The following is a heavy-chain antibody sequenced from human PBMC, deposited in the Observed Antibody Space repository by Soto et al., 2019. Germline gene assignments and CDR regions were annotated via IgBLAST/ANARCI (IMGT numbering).Heavy chain of an antibody. Sequence: SETLSLTCTVSGCSISSSSYYWGWIRQPPGKGLEWIGSIYYSGSTYYNPSLKSRVTISVDTSKNQFSLKLSSVTAADTAVYYCARHDEYSGYHPRYAPTYYFDYWGQGTLVTVSS. CDR1: GCSISSSSYY. D-gene: IGHD5-12*01. CDR2: IYYSGST. CDR3: ARHDEYSGYHPRYAPTYYFDY. J-gene: IGHJ4*02. V-gene: IGHV4-39*01.